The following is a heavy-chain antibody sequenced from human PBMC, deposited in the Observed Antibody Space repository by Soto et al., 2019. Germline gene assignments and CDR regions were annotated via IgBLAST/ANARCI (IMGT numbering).Heavy chain of an antibody. CDR2: IYYSGST. J-gene: IGHJ4*02. CDR3: AREDGDLATSLDY. V-gene: IGHV4-30-4*01. Sequence: QVQLQESGPGLVKPSQTLSLTCTVSGGSISSGDYYWSWIRQPPGKGLEWIGYIYYSGSTYYNPSLQSRVTISVDTSKNQFSLKLSSVTAADTAVYYCAREDGDLATSLDYWGQGTLVTVSS. CDR1: GGSISSGDYY.